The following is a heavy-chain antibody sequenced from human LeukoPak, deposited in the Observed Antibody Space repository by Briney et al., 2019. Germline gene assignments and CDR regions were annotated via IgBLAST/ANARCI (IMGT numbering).Heavy chain of an antibody. CDR2: INWNGGST. CDR1: GFTFSSYD. D-gene: IGHD3-10*01. Sequence: GGSLRLSCAASGFTFSSYDMSWVRQAPGKGLEWVSGINWNGGSTGYADSVKGRFTISRDNAKNSLYLQMNSLRAEDTALYHCARGSGSYYTHNFDYWGQGTLVTVSS. CDR3: ARGSGSYYTHNFDY. V-gene: IGHV3-20*01. J-gene: IGHJ4*02.